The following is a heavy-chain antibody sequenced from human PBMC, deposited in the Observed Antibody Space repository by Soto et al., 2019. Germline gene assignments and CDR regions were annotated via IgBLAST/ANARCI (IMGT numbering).Heavy chain of an antibody. D-gene: IGHD2-15*01. CDR2: IRSKANSYAT. V-gene: IGHV3-73*01. CDR1: GFTFSGSA. J-gene: IGHJ4*02. CDR3: TSRDCSGGSCYS. Sequence: EVQLVESGGGLVQPGGSLKLSCAASGFTFSGSAMHWVRRASGKGLEWVGRIRSKANSYATAYAASVKGRFTISRDDSKNTAYLQMNSLKTEDTAVYYCTSRDCSGGSCYSWGQGTLVTVSS.